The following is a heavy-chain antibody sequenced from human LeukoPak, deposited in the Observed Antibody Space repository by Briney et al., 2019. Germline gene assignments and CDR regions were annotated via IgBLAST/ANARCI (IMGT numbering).Heavy chain of an antibody. CDR1: GGSISTYY. V-gene: IGHV4-4*07. J-gene: IGHJ4*02. Sequence: PSETLSLTCAVSGGSISTYYWSWIRQPAGKGLEWIGRIDGSTNNNPSLKSRVTMSVDTSKNQFSLRLSSVTAADTAVYYCARVTGYMIEDYFDYWGQGTLVTVSS. CDR2: IDGST. CDR3: ARVTGYMIEDYFDY. D-gene: IGHD3-22*01.